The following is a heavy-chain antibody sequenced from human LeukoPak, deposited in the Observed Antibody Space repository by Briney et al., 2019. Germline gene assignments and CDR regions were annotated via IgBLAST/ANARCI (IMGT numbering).Heavy chain of an antibody. D-gene: IGHD3-10*01. CDR3: ARGSSGSYFNY. J-gene: IGHJ4*02. V-gene: IGHV4-4*07. CDR1: GESINNYF. Sequence: SETLSLTCTVSGESINNYFYSWLRQPAGKGLEWIGRIFPSGGSNYNPSLESRVTMSVDTPKSQVSLKLSSVTAADTAVYYCARGSSGSYFNYWGQGALVTVSS. CDR2: IFPSGGS.